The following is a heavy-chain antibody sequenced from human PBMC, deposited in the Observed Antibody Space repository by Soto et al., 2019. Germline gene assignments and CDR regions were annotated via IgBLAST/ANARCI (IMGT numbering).Heavy chain of an antibody. CDR1: RGSISTYY. J-gene: IGHJ4*02. V-gene: IGHV4-59*08. CDR2: IYYNGNT. Sequence: SETLSLTCTVSRGSISTYYWSWIRLPPGKGLECIGYIYYNGNTNYNPSLKSRVTISVDTSKNQFTLNLNSVTAADTAVYYCARHATRSYDYWGQGTLVTVSS. CDR3: ARHATRSYDY.